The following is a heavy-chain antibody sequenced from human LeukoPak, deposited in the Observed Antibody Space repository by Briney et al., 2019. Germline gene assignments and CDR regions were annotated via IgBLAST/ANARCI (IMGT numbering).Heavy chain of an antibody. V-gene: IGHV3-30-3*01. CDR2: ISKDGSDK. D-gene: IGHD1-7*01. Sequence: PGGPRSPSWEAPGFTSSDYAMHWARKAPGKGLEWVAVISKDGSDKYYPGSVRGRFTISRDNSKNTIYLQMDSLRAEDTAIYYCARDYWWNYDYWGQGTLVTVSS. CDR1: GFTSSDYA. CDR3: ARDYWWNYDY. J-gene: IGHJ4*02.